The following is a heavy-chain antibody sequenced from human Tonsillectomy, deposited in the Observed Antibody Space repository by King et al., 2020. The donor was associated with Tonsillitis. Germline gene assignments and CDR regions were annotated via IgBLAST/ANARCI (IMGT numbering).Heavy chain of an antibody. Sequence: VQLVESGAEVKKPGESLKISCKGSGYSFNIYWIGWVRQMPGKGLEWMGGIYPGDADTRYSPSFQGKVTISADKSISTAYLQWSSLKASDTAMYYCARLRDIAVAGMGAFDIWGQGTLVTVSS. D-gene: IGHD6-13*01. J-gene: IGHJ3*02. CDR3: ARLRDIAVAGMGAFDI. CDR1: GYSFNIYW. CDR2: IYPGDADT. V-gene: IGHV5-51*01.